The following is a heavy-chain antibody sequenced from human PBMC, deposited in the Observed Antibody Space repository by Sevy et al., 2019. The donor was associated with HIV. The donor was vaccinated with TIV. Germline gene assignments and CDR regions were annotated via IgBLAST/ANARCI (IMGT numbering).Heavy chain of an antibody. D-gene: IGHD3-3*01. CDR2: IKKDNGNT. V-gene: IGHV1-3*04. CDR1: GYSFTNYA. CDR3: ARGKGGIFGVVVGQFDS. J-gene: IGHJ4*02. Sequence: ASVKVSCKASGYSFTNYAIHWVRQAPGQGLEWMGWIKKDNGNTKYSQRFKGRVTITRDTSATTAYMEMCSQRYDDTAHYFWARGKGGIFGVVVGQFDSWGQGTLVTVSS.